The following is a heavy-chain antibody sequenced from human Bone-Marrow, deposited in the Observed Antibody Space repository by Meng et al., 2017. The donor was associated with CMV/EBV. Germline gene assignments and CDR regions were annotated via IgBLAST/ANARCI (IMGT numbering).Heavy chain of an antibody. CDR2: IYHSGST. Sequence: SETLSLTCAVSGGSISSSNWWSWVRQPPGKGLEWIGEIYHSGSTNYNPSLKSRVTISVDTSKNQFSLKLSSVTAADTAVYYCARSATAEWLLFDYWGQGTLVTVSS. CDR1: GGSISSSNW. D-gene: IGHD3-3*01. V-gene: IGHV4-4*02. CDR3: ARSATAEWLLFDY. J-gene: IGHJ4*02.